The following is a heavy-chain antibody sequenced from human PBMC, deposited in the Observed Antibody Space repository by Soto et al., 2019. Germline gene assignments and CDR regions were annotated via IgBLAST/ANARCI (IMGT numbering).Heavy chain of an antibody. CDR3: TRETVDGITGIDY. J-gene: IGHJ4*02. V-gene: IGHV3-23*01. CDR1: GFNVGAFA. CDR2: ISVSDAFI. Sequence: GGSLRLSCAASGFNVGAFAVNWVRQAPGKGLEWVSGISVSDAFIYYADSVRGRFSISRDASENILYLQMNSLRVDDTALYYCTRETVDGITGIDYWGPGTLVTVSS. D-gene: IGHD1-20*01.